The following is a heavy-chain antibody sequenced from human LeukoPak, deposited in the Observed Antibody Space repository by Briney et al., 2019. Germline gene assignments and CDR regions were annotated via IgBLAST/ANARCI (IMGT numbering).Heavy chain of an antibody. CDR3: AKTGVFYGVWSY. D-gene: IGHD3-3*01. Sequence: ASVKVSCKASGGTFSSYAISWVRQAPGQGLEWMGRINPNSGGTNYAQKFQGRVTMTRDTSISTAYMELSRLRSDDTAVYYCAKTGVFYGVWSYGGQGPLVPVSP. CDR1: GGTFSSYA. J-gene: IGHJ4*02. V-gene: IGHV1-2*06. CDR2: INPNSGGT.